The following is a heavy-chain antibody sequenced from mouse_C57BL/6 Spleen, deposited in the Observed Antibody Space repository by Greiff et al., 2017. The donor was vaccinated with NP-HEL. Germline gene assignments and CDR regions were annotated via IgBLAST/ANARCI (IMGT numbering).Heavy chain of an antibody. CDR3: ARLDYGSRGDAMDY. D-gene: IGHD1-1*01. CDR1: GYAFSSSW. Sequence: QVQLQQSGPELVKPGASVKISCKASGYAFSSSWMNWVKQRPGKGLEWIGRIYPGDGDTNYNGKFKGKATLTADKSSSTAYMQLSSLTSEDSAVYFCARLDYGSRGDAMDYWGQGTSVTVSS. CDR2: IYPGDGDT. J-gene: IGHJ4*01. V-gene: IGHV1-82*01.